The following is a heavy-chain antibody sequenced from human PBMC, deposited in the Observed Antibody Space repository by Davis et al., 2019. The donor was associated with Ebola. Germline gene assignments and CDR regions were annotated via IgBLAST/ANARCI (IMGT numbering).Heavy chain of an antibody. CDR2: IYYSGST. V-gene: IGHV4-59*01. D-gene: IGHD6-13*01. CDR3: ARDSWGAAIAAAGTGDY. CDR1: GGSISGYY. Sequence: PSETLSLTCSVSGGSISGYYWSWIRQPPGKGLEWIGYIYYSGSTNYNPSLKSRVTISVDTSKNQFSLKLSSVTAADTAVYYCARDSWGAAIAAAGTGDYWGQGTLVTVSS. J-gene: IGHJ4*02.